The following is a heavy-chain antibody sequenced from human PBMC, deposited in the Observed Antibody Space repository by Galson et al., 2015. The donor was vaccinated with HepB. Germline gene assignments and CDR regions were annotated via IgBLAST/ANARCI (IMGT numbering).Heavy chain of an antibody. CDR1: GHTLTESS. Sequence: SVKVSCKVSGHTLTESSMHWVRQAPGKGLEWMGGFDPEDGKAIYAQKFQGRVTMTEDTSTHTTYMQLSSLRSEDTAVYYCATVHPPPRRYSGNYLLDYWGQGTLVTVSS. V-gene: IGHV1-24*01. CDR2: FDPEDGKA. D-gene: IGHD1-26*01. CDR3: ATVHPPPRRYSGNYLLDY. J-gene: IGHJ4*02.